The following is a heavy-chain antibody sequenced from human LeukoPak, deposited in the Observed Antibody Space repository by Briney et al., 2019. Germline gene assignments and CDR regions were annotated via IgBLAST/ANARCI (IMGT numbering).Heavy chain of an antibody. Sequence: GGSLRLSCAASGFTFSDYYMSWIRQAPGRGLEWVSYISSSGSTIYYADSVKGRFTISRDNAKNPLYLQMNSLRAEDTAVYYCARDRHYYDSSGPAGSYFDYWGQGTLVTVSS. CDR3: ARDRHYYDSSGPAGSYFDY. D-gene: IGHD3-22*01. V-gene: IGHV3-11*04. CDR1: GFTFSDYY. CDR2: ISSSGSTI. J-gene: IGHJ4*02.